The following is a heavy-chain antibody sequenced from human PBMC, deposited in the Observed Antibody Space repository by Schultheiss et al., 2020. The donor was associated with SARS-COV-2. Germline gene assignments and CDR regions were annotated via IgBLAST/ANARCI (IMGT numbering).Heavy chain of an antibody. CDR2: ISSSSSYT. Sequence: GGSLRLSCAASGFTVSSNYMSWVRQAPGKGLEWVSYISSSSSYTNYADSVKGRFTISRDNAKNSLYLQMNSLRAEDTAVYYCARFARGLVLAGAHDYWGQGTLVTVSS. CDR1: GFTVSSNY. V-gene: IGHV3-11*06. J-gene: IGHJ4*02. D-gene: IGHD6-19*01. CDR3: ARFARGLVLAGAHDY.